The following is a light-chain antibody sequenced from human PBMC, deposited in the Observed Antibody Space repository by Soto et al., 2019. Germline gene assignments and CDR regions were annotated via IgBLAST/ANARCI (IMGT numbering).Light chain of an antibody. Sequence: DIQMTQSPSNLSASVGDRVTVTCRASQSINGWLAWYQQKPGKAPKLLIYDASSLQSGVPSRFTGSGFGTEFTLTISSLQPDDFATYYCQQYHRYSRTFGQGTKVEIK. CDR3: QQYHRYSRT. CDR2: DAS. J-gene: IGKJ1*01. V-gene: IGKV1-5*01. CDR1: QSINGW.